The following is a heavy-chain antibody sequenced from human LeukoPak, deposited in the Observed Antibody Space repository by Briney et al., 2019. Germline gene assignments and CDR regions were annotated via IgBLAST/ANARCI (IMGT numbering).Heavy chain of an antibody. CDR3: TRDQTPYY. CDR1: GFTFSSYE. J-gene: IGHJ4*02. CDR2: IRSKIYGGTP. V-gene: IGHV3-49*04. Sequence: GGSLGLSCAASGFTFSSYEMNWVRQAPGKGLEWVGFIRSKIYGGTPEYAASVKGRFTISRDDSKGIAYLQMNSLKTEDTAVYYCTRDQTPYYWGQGTLVTVSS.